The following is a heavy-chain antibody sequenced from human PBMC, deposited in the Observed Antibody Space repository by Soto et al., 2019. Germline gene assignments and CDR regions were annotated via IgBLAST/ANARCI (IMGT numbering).Heavy chain of an antibody. CDR1: GGSISSSTYY. CDR3: ARKESALHYYYGMDV. D-gene: IGHD6-6*01. V-gene: IGHV4-39*01. J-gene: IGHJ6*01. CDR2: IYYSGST. Sequence: TLSRTGTVSGGSISSSTYYWGCIRQPPGKGLEWIGRIYYSGSTYYNPSLKSRGTISVDKYKNQFSLKLSSVTAAHTAVYYCARKESALHYYYGMDVWGQGTTVTVS.